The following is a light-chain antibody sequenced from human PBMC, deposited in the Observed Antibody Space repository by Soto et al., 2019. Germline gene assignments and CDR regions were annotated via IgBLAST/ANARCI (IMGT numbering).Light chain of an antibody. CDR2: EGI. J-gene: IGLJ3*02. CDR3: CSYTSSSTLAV. CDR1: SNTIGGYNV. Sequence: QSALTQPASVSGSPGQSITISCTGSSNTIGGYNVVSWYQQHPGKAPKVIIYEGIKRPSGVSNRFSGAISGSTASLTISGLQAEDEADYYCCSYTSSSTLAVFGGGTKLTVL. V-gene: IGLV2-14*02.